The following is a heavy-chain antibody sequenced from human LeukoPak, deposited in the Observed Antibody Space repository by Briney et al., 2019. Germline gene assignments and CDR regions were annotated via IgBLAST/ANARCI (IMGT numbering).Heavy chain of an antibody. Sequence: ASVKVSCKASGYTFTGYYMHWVRQAPGQGVEWMGWINPNSGGTNYAQKFQGRVTMTRDTSISTAYMELSRLRSDDTAVYYCARAGVVVAATDFDYWGQGTLVTVSS. D-gene: IGHD2-15*01. J-gene: IGHJ4*02. CDR1: GYTFTGYY. CDR2: INPNSGGT. V-gene: IGHV1-2*02. CDR3: ARAGVVVAATDFDY.